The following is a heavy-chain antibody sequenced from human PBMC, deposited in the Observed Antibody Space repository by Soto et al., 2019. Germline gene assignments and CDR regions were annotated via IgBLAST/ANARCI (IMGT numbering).Heavy chain of an antibody. D-gene: IGHD2-2*01. CDR1: GGSISSGGYY. J-gene: IGHJ4*02. CDR2: IYYSGST. Sequence: SETLSLTCTVSGGSISSGGYYWSWIRQHPGKGLEWIGYIYYSGSTYYNPSLKSRVTISVDTSKNTLYLQMNSLRAEDTAVYYCAKDAAYCSSTSCYSASRPPDYWGQGTLVTVSS. V-gene: IGHV4-31*03. CDR3: AKDAAYCSSTSCYSASRPPDY.